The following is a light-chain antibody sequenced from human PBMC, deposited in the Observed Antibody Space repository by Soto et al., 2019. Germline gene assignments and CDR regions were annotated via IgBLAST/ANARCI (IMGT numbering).Light chain of an antibody. CDR2: AAS. CDR1: QSSSSS. V-gene: IGKV1-39*01. Sequence: DIQMTQAPSSLSASVGDRVTITGRAIQSSSSSLNGYQQKPGKAPNLLIYAASTLQSGVPSRFSGSGSGTEFTLTIRSLQPEDFETYSCQQSYTTPLTFGGGTKVEIK. J-gene: IGKJ4*01. CDR3: QQSYTTPLT.